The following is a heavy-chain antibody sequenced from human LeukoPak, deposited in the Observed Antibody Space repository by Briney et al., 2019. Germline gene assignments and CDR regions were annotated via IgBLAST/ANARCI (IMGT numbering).Heavy chain of an antibody. Sequence: GGSLRLSCAASGFTFSSYAMSWVRQAPGKGLEWVSAISGSGGSTYYADSVKGRFTISRDNSKNTLYLQMNSLRAEDTAVYYCAKERPNVLRFLEWLSSPYYWGQGTLVTVSS. CDR1: GFTFSSYA. J-gene: IGHJ4*02. CDR3: AKERPNVLRFLEWLSSPYY. D-gene: IGHD3-3*01. V-gene: IGHV3-23*01. CDR2: ISGSGGST.